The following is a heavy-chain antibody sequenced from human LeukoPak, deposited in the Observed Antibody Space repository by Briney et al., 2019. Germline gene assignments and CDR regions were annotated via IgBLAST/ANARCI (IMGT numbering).Heavy chain of an antibody. CDR1: GFTLSSYW. J-gene: IGHJ5*02. CDR2: INTDGTST. Sequence: GGSLRLSCAASGFTLSSYWMHWVRQAPGKGLVWVSRINTDGTSTSYADSVKGRFTISRDNAKNTVDLQMNSLRGEDTAVYYCARDAGDCGGDCPRWFDPWGQGTLVTVSS. V-gene: IGHV3-74*01. D-gene: IGHD2-21*02. CDR3: ARDAGDCGGDCPRWFDP.